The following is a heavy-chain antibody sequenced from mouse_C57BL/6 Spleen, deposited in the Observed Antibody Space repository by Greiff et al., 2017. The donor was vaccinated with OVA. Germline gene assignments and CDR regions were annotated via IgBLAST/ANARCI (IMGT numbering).Heavy chain of an antibody. CDR3: ARRDSNRFAY. CDR1: GYTFTSYW. CDR2: IYPSDSET. V-gene: IGHV1-61*01. J-gene: IGHJ3*01. D-gene: IGHD2-5*01. Sequence: VQLQQPGAELVRPGSSVKLSCKASGYTFTSYWMDWVKQRPGQGLEWIGNIYPSDSETHYNQKFKDKATLTVDKSSSTAYMQLSSLTSEDAAVYYCARRDSNRFAYWGQGTLVTVSA.